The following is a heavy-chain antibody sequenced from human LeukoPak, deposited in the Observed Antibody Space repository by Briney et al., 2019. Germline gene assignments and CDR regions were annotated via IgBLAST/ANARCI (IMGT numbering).Heavy chain of an antibody. J-gene: IGHJ4*02. CDR3: ARPYCSGGNCYFFFDY. D-gene: IGHD2-15*01. Sequence: GGSLRLSCAASGFTFSSYSMNWVRQPPGKGLEWVSYISSSSSTIYYADSVKGRFTISRDNAKNSLFLQMNSLRAEDTAVFYCARPYCSGGNCYFFFDYWGQGTLVTVSS. CDR1: GFTFSSYS. V-gene: IGHV3-48*01. CDR2: ISSSSSTI.